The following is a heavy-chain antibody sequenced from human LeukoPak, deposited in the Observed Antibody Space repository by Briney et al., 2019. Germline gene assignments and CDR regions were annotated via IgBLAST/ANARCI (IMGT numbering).Heavy chain of an antibody. J-gene: IGHJ4*02. V-gene: IGHV4-34*01. CDR1: GGSFSGYY. CDR2: INHSGST. D-gene: IGHD4-17*01. Sequence: SETLSLTCAVYGGSFSGYYWSWIRQPPGKGLEWIGEINHSGSTNYNPSLKSRVTISVDTSKNQFSLKLSSVTAADTAVYYCARGGDYGDHHLDDWGQGTLVTVSS. CDR3: ARGGDYGDHHLDD.